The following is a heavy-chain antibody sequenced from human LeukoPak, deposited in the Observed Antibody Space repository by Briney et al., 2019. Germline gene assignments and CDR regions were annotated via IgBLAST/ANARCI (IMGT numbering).Heavy chain of an antibody. D-gene: IGHD5-18*01. V-gene: IGHV3-48*03. CDR2: ISSSGSTI. Sequence: GGSLRLSCAASGFSFSSYEMNWVRQAPGKGLEWVSYISSSGSTIYYDDSVKGRFTISRDDAENSLYLQMNSLRVEDTAVYYCGRVALDTSMIHYWGQGTLVTASS. CDR3: GRVALDTSMIHY. J-gene: IGHJ4*02. CDR1: GFSFSSYE.